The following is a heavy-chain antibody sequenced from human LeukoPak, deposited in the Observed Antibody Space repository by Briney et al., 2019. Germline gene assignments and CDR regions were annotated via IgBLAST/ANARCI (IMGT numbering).Heavy chain of an antibody. V-gene: IGHV3-11*01. CDR3: ARDLNVGMDV. J-gene: IGHJ6*02. CDR1: GFTFSDYY. CDR2: IGGSGRKI. Sequence: PGRSLRLSCAASGFTFSDYYINWIRQAPGKGLEWLAYIGGSGRKIDYADSVKGRFTISRDNAQNLLYLHMNSLRAEDSAIYYCARDLNVGMDVWGRGTTVTVSS.